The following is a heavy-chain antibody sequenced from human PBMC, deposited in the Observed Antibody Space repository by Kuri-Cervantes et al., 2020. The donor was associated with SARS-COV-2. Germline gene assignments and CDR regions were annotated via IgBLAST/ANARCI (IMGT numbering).Heavy chain of an antibody. V-gene: IGHV4-34*01. Sequence: GSLRLSCAVCGGSFSGYYWSWIRQPPGKGLEWIGEINHSGSTNYNPSLKSRVTISVDTSKNQFSLKLSSVTAADTSVYYCAGGYYYDSSGPVLRYYFDYWGQGTLVTVSS. D-gene: IGHD3-22*01. CDR1: GGSFSGYY. J-gene: IGHJ4*02. CDR3: AGGYYYDSSGPVLRYYFDY. CDR2: INHSGST.